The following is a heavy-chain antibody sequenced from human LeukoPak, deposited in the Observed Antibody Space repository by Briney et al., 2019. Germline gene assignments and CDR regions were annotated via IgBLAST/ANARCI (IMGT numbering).Heavy chain of an antibody. CDR1: GFTFSNVW. CDR3: TTEQWLVRYFDN. CDR2: IKSKINGGTT. J-gene: IGHJ4*02. Sequence: PGGPLRLPCAASGFTFSNVWMSWLRQAPGKALEWVDRIKSKINGGTTDYAAPVKGRFTISRDDYKDTQYLQMNSLKTEDTAVYYCTTEQWLVRYFDNWGQGTLVSVSS. V-gene: IGHV3-15*01. D-gene: IGHD6-19*01.